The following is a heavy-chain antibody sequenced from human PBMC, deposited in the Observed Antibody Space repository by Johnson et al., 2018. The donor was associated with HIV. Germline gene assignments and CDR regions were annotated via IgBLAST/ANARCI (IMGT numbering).Heavy chain of an antibody. J-gene: IGHJ3*01. V-gene: IGHV3-66*04. Sequence: MLLVESGGGLVQPGGSLRLSCAASGFTVSSNYMSWVRQAPGKGLEWVSVIYSGGSTYYADSVKGRFTISRDNSKNTLYLQMNSLRAEDTAVYYCARLPSGYSRDGFNVWGQGTMVTVSS. CDR2: IYSGGST. CDR1: GFTVSSNY. CDR3: ARLPSGYSRDGFNV. D-gene: IGHD5-18*01.